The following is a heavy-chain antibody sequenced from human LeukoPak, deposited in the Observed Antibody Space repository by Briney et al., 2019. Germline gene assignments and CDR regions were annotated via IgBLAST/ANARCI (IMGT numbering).Heavy chain of an antibody. CDR1: GGSISSYY. J-gene: IGHJ4*02. V-gene: IGHV4-4*07. CDR2: IYTSGST. CDR3: AVSGHDPLNY. Sequence: SETLSLTCTVSGGSISSYYWSWIRQPAGKGLEWIGRIYTSGSTDYNPSLKSRVTMSVDTSKNQFSLKLSPVTTADTAVYYCAVSGHDPLNYWSQGTLVTVSS. D-gene: IGHD5-12*01.